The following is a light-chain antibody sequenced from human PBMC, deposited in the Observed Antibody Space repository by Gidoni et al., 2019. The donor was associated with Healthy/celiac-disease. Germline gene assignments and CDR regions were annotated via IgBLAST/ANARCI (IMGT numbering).Light chain of an antibody. CDR3: QQYNNWPPYT. V-gene: IGKV3-15*01. CDR1: QSVSSN. CDR2: GAS. Sequence: EIVMTHSPATLSVSPGERATLSCRASQSVSSNLAWYQQKPGQAPRLLIYGASTRATGIPARFSGSGSGTECTLTVSSLQSEDFAVYYCQQYNNWPPYTFGQGTKLEIK. J-gene: IGKJ2*01.